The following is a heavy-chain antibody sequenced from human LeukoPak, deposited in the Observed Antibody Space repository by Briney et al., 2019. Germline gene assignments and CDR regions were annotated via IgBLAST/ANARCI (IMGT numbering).Heavy chain of an antibody. D-gene: IGHD4-17*01. CDR3: ARADYGDPGLFDI. CDR1: GGSISSSSYY. Sequence: SETLSLTCTVSGGSISSSSYYWGWIRQPPGKGLEWIGSIYYSGSTYYNPSLKSRVTISVDTSKNQFSLKLSSVTAADTAVYYCARADYGDPGLFDIWGQGTMVTVSS. V-gene: IGHV4-39*07. CDR2: IYYSGST. J-gene: IGHJ3*02.